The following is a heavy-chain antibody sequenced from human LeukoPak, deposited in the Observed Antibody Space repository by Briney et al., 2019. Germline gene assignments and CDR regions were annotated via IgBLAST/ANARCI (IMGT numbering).Heavy chain of an antibody. CDR2: IYYSGST. J-gene: IGHJ4*02. Sequence: ASETLSLTCTVSGGSISSHYWSWIRQPPGKGLEWIGYIYYSGSTNYNPSLKSRVTISVDTSTNQFSLKLSSVTAADTAVYDCARGYGDPSYDYWGQGTLVTVSS. CDR1: GGSISSHY. CDR3: ARGYGDPSYDY. D-gene: IGHD4-17*01. V-gene: IGHV4-59*11.